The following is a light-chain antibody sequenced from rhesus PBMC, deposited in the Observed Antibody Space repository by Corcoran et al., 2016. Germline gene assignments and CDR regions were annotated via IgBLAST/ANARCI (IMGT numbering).Light chain of an antibody. CDR3: MQALAFPPT. CDR1: QSLVDSEDGTTY. J-gene: IGKJ1*01. CDR2: EVA. V-gene: IGKV2-104*02. Sequence: DIVMTQTPLSLPVTPGEPASIACRSSQSLVDSEDGTTYLDWDLQKPGQSPQLLIYEVANRASGVPDRFRGSGSDTVFTLKISGVGAMDVGVYYCMQALAFPPTFGQGTKVEIK.